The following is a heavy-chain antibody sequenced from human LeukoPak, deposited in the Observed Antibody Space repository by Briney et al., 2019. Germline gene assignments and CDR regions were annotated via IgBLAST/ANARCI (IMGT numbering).Heavy chain of an antibody. J-gene: IGHJ4*02. CDR3: ARDGCSSTNCPQDY. Sequence: GGSLRLSCAASGFTFSSYEMNWVRQAPGKGLEWVSYISSSGSTIYYADSVKGRFTISRDNAKNSLYLQMNSLRAEDTAVYYCARDGCSSTNCPQDYWGQGTLVTVSS. V-gene: IGHV3-48*03. CDR1: GFTFSSYE. CDR2: ISSSGSTI. D-gene: IGHD2-2*01.